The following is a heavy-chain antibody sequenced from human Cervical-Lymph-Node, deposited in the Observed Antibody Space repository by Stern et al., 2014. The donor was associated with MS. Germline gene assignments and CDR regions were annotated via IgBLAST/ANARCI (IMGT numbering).Heavy chain of an antibody. D-gene: IGHD1-26*01. V-gene: IGHV1-58*01. J-gene: IGHJ4*02. CDR3: AATSHVGYFDY. CDR1: GFTFTSSA. Sequence: QLVQSGPEVKKPGTSVKVSCKASGFTFTSSAVRWVRQARGQSLEWIGWIVVGSGKTNYAQKFQGRVTITRDMSTSTAYMELSSLRSEDTAVYYCAATSHVGYFDYWGQGTLVTVSS. CDR2: IVVGSGKT.